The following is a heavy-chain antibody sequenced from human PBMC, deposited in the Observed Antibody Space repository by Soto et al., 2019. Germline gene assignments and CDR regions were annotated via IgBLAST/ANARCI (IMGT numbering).Heavy chain of an antibody. D-gene: IGHD3-9*01. CDR3: ARDQDILTGYYEYYYYYGMDV. V-gene: IGHV3-21*01. J-gene: IGHJ6*02. Sequence: GGSLRLSCAASGFTFSSYSMNWVRQAPGKGLEWVSSISSSSSYIYYADSVKGRFTISRDNAKNSLYLQMNSLRAEDTAVYYCARDQDILTGYYEYYYYYGMDVWGQGTTVTVSS. CDR2: ISSSSSYI. CDR1: GFTFSSYS.